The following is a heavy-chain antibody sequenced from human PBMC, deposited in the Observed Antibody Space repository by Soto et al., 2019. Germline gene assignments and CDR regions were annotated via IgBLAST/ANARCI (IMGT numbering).Heavy chain of an antibody. CDR3: AKDMYSSTSWPVN. Sequence: GGSMRLSCAASGFTFDDYAMHWVRQAPGKGLEWVSSINWKGGSIAYADSVKGRFTVSRDNAKNSLYLQMNSLRVEDTALYYCAKDMYSSTSWPVNWGQGTLVTVSS. CDR2: INWKGGSI. D-gene: IGHD6-6*01. CDR1: GFTFDDYA. V-gene: IGHV3-9*01. J-gene: IGHJ4*02.